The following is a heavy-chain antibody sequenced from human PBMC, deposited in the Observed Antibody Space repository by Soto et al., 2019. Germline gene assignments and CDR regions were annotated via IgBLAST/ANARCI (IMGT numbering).Heavy chain of an antibody. CDR1: GYTFTGYY. D-gene: IGHD3-22*01. Sequence: ASVKVSCNASGYTFTGYYMHWVRQAPGQGLEWMGWINPKNGGTNYAQKFQGWVTMTRDTSISTAYMELSRLKSDDTAVYYCARDRAFLNYYDSSDYYSHYFDYWGKGTLVTVSS. CDR2: INPKNGGT. V-gene: IGHV1-2*04. CDR3: ARDRAFLNYYDSSDYYSHYFDY. J-gene: IGHJ4*02.